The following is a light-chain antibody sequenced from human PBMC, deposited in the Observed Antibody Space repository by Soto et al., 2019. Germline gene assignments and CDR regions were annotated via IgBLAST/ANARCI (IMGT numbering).Light chain of an antibody. J-gene: IGLJ1*01. Sequence: HSVLTQPPSASGSPGQSVAISCTGTTSDIGGYDYVSWYQQHPGKDPKLMIYEVNKRPSGVPDRFSGSKSGNTASLTVSGLQAEDEADYYCSSHGGNSPYVFGTGTKLTVL. CDR2: EVN. CDR3: SSHGGNSPYV. V-gene: IGLV2-8*01. CDR1: TSDIGGYDY.